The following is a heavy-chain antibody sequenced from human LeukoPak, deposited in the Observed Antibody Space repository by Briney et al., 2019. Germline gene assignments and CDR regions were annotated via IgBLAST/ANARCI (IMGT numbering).Heavy chain of an antibody. CDR2: ISSSSSFI. V-gene: IGHV3-21*01. Sequence: GGSLTLTCAASGFMFNSYSMNWVRQAPGKGLEWISTISSSSSFIYYSDSVKGRFTISRDNAENSLDLQMNSLRVEDTAVYYCARPPSSYYYYYMDVLGEAATVSLSS. J-gene: IGHJ6*03. CDR1: GFMFNSYS. D-gene: IGHD2-2*01. CDR3: ARPPSSYYYYYMDV.